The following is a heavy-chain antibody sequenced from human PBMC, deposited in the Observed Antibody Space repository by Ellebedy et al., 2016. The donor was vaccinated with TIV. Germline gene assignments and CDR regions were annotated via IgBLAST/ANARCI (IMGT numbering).Heavy chain of an antibody. V-gene: IGHV3-48*04. CDR1: GFTFNNFG. D-gene: IGHD3-10*01. Sequence: PGGSLRLSCAASGFTFNNFGMNRVRQAPGTGLEWISYISSSGSTIYYADSVKGRFTISRDNANNSLYLQMNSLRAEDTAVYYCARSITLVRGVSGLGWFDPWGQGTPVTVSS. CDR2: ISSSGSTI. J-gene: IGHJ5*02. CDR3: ARSITLVRGVSGLGWFDP.